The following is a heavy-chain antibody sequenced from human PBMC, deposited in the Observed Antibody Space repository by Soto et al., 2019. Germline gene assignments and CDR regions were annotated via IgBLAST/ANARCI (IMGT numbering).Heavy chain of an antibody. CDR3: AKDSGYDFSVFYYYMDV. J-gene: IGHJ6*03. CDR1: GFTFSSYA. Sequence: EVQLLESGGGLVQPGGSLRLSCAASGFTFSSYAMSWVRQAPGKGLEWVSAISGSGGSTYYADSVKGRFTISRDNPKNTLYLQMNSLRAEDTAVYYCAKDSGYDFSVFYYYMDVWGKGTTVTVSS. D-gene: IGHD5-12*01. CDR2: ISGSGGST. V-gene: IGHV3-23*01.